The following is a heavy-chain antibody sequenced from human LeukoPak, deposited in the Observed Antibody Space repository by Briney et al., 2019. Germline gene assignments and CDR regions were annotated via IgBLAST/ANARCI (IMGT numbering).Heavy chain of an antibody. D-gene: IGHD1-7*01. CDR1: GGTVSSCSYY. CDR3: ARVPGGGTAAN. Sequence: PSETLSLTCTVSGGTVSSCSYYGSWIRQPPGKGLEWIGYIYYSGSTNYNPSLKSRVTISVDTSKNQFSLKLSSVTAADTAVSYGARVPGGGTAANWGQGTMVTVSS. V-gene: IGHV4-61*01. J-gene: IGHJ3*01. CDR2: IYYSGST.